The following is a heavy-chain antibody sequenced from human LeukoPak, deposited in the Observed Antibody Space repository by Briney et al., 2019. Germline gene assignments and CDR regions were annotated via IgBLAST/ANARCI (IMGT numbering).Heavy chain of an antibody. CDR1: GYTFTDYY. D-gene: IGHD2-8*02. V-gene: IGHV1-2*02. J-gene: IGHJ6*03. CDR3: ARDRGTAGWIYYYMDV. CDR2: INPNTSDT. Sequence: ASVKVSCKTSGYTFTDYYMHWVRQAPGQGLEWMGWINPNTSDTHYAQKFQGRVTMTRYTSIRSAYMELSRLRSDDTAVYYCARDRGTAGWIYYYMDVWGTGTTVIVSS.